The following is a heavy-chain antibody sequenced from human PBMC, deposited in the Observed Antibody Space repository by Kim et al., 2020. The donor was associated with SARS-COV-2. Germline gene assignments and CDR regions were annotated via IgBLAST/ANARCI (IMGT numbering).Heavy chain of an antibody. J-gene: IGHJ4*02. Sequence: DSVKGRFTISRDNSRNTLYLQMDSLRAEDTAVYYCAKDTSLSMIVVASFDCWGQGTLFTVSS. CDR3: AKDTSLSMIVVASFDC. D-gene: IGHD3-22*01. V-gene: IGHV3-23*01.